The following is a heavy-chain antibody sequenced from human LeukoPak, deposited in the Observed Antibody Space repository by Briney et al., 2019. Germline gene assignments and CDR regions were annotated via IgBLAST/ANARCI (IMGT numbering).Heavy chain of an antibody. D-gene: IGHD2-8*02. V-gene: IGHV3-23*01. CDR3: ANTVTGEGAFDY. J-gene: IGHJ4*02. CDR2: ISGSGGST. Sequence: GGSLRLSYAASGFTFSSYAMSWVRQAPGKGLEWVSAISGSGGSTYYADSVKGRFTISRDNSKNTLYLQMNSLRAEDTAVYYCANTVTGEGAFDYWGQGTLVTVSS. CDR1: GFTFSSYA.